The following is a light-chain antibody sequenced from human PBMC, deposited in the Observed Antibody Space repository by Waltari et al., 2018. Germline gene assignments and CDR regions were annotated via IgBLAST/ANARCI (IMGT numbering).Light chain of an antibody. V-gene: IGKV1-8*01. CDR1: QGISIY. CDR2: AAS. J-gene: IGKJ3*01. CDR3: QQYYSYLFT. Sequence: AIRMTQSPSSLSASTGDRVTITCRASQGISIYLAWYQQKPGKAPKLLIYAASTLQSGVPSRFSGSGSGTDFTLTISCLQSEDFATYYCQQYYSYLFTFGPGTKVDIK.